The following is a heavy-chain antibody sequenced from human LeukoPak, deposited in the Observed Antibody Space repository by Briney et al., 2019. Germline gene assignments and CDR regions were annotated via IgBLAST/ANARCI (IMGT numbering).Heavy chain of an antibody. CDR1: GGSTSSYY. CDR3: ARAGSYDSSGYYH. CDR2: IYYSGST. Sequence: SETLSLTCTVPGGSTSSYYWSWIRQPPGKGLEWIGYIYYSGSTNYNPSLKSRVTISVDTSKNQFSLKLSSVTAADTAVYYCARAGSYDSSGYYHWGQGTLVTVSS. J-gene: IGHJ5*02. D-gene: IGHD3-22*01. V-gene: IGHV4-59*08.